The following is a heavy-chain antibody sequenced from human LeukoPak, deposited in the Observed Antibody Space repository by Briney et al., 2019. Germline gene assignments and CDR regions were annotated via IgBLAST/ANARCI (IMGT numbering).Heavy chain of an antibody. CDR2: VSGSGGTT. J-gene: IGHJ5*02. Sequence: GGSLRLSCAASGFTVSSNYMSWVRQAPGKGLEWVSAVSGSGGTTYYADSVKGRFTISRDNSKDTLYLQVNSLRAEDTAVYYCAKRGLVGSSGFKNNWFDPWGQGTLVTVSS. D-gene: IGHD3-22*01. CDR3: AKRGLVGSSGFKNNWFDP. V-gene: IGHV3-23*01. CDR1: GFTVSSNY.